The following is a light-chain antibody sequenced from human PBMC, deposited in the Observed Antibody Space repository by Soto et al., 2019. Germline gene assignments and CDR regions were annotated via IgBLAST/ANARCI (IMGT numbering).Light chain of an antibody. V-gene: IGKV3-11*01. CDR2: DAS. Sequence: EILMTQSPATLSVSPVERATLSCMASQSVSSDLAWYQQKPGQPPRLLIYDASSRATGIPARFSGSGSGTDFTLTISSLEPEDFAVYYCQQRSNWPPFSFGPGTKVDIK. CDR1: QSVSSD. CDR3: QQRSNWPPFS. J-gene: IGKJ3*01.